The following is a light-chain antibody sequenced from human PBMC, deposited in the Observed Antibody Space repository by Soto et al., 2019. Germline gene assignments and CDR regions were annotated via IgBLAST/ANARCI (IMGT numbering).Light chain of an antibody. CDR1: SSNIGAGYD. CDR3: QSYDSSLSGWV. Sequence: QAVVTQPPSVSGAPGQRVTISCTASSSNIGAGYDVHWYQQLPGTAPKLLIYGNNNRPSGVPDRFSGSKSATSDSLAITGLQAEDEADYYCQSYDSSLSGWVFGGGTKLTVL. CDR2: GNN. V-gene: IGLV1-40*01. J-gene: IGLJ3*02.